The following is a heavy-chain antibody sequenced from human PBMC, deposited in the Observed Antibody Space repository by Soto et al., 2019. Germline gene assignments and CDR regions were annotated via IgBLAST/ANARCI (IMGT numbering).Heavy chain of an antibody. CDR1: GFTFGGSA. Sequence: EGQLVESGGGLVQPGGSLKLSCAASGFTFGGSAMHWVRQASGKGLEWVGHIRSKTNSYATAYAESVKGRSTISRDDSMTTAYLQMNSLKTEDTAVYFCTRQTDAVQWLVVPTDYNFDYWGQGTLVTVSS. J-gene: IGHJ4*02. V-gene: IGHV3-73*02. CDR2: IRSKTNSYAT. D-gene: IGHD6-19*01. CDR3: TRQTDAVQWLVVPTDYNFDY.